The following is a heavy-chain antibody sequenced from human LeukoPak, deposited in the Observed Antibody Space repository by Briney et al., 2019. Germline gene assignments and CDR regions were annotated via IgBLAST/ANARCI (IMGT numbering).Heavy chain of an antibody. Sequence: EASVKVSCKASGYTFTSYGISWVRQAPGQGLEWMGWINPNSGGTNYAQKFQGRVTMTRDTSISTAYMELSRLRSDDTAVYYCARNMVRGGLDPWGQGTLVTVSS. D-gene: IGHD3-10*01. CDR3: ARNMVRGGLDP. J-gene: IGHJ5*02. CDR2: INPNSGGT. CDR1: GYTFTSYG. V-gene: IGHV1-2*02.